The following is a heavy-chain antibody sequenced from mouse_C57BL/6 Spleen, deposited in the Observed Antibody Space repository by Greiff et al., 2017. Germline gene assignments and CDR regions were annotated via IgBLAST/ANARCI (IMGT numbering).Heavy chain of an antibody. CDR3: TRGSNYLYWYFDV. J-gene: IGHJ1*03. V-gene: IGHV1-15*01. Sequence: QVQLQQSGAELVRPGASVTLSCKASGYTFTDYEMHWVKQTPVHGLEWIGAIDPETGGTAYNQKFKGKAILTADKSSSTAYMELRSLTSEDSAVYYCTRGSNYLYWYFDVWGTGTTVTVSS. D-gene: IGHD2-5*01. CDR2: IDPETGGT. CDR1: GYTFTDYE.